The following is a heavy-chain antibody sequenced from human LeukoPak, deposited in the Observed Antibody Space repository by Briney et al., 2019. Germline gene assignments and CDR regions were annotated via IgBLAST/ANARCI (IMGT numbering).Heavy chain of an antibody. V-gene: IGHV1-18*01. CDR3: ARGGSSGWRTPNVDY. J-gene: IGHJ4*02. CDR2: ISAYNGNT. CDR1: GYTFTSYG. Sequence: ASVKVSCKASGYTFTSYGITWVRQAPGQGLEWMGWISAYNGNTNYAQKLQGRVTMTTDTSTSTAYMELRSLRSDDTAVYYCARGGSSGWRTPNVDYWGQGTLVTVSS. D-gene: IGHD6-19*01.